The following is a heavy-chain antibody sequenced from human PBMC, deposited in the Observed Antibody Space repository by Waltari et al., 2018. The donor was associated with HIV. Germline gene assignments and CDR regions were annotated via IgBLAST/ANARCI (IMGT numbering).Heavy chain of an antibody. CDR1: GLTGSQSA. D-gene: IGHD6-19*01. CDR3: AKEAAVSAGPLDS. Sequence: EVHFAESGVGLVQPGGSLRISCVLSGLTGSQSALTGVRQDPGKGLQWVSSIGGSDNSTHYADSVRDRFIISRDDSQNTMSLQMDSLTINDTAVYYCAKEAAVSAGPLDSWGQGIVVIVSS. CDR2: IGGSDNST. J-gene: IGHJ4*02. V-gene: IGHV3-23*04.